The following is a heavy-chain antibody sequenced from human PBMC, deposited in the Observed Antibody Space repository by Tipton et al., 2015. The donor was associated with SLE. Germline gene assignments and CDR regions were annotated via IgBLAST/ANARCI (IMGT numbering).Heavy chain of an antibody. D-gene: IGHD3-10*01. V-gene: IGHV3-30*03. J-gene: IGHJ4*02. CDR3: ARGGDDARGGDESH. CDR1: GFTFSSFG. CDR2: ISYDGNNK. Sequence: SLRLSCAASGFTFSSFGIHWVRQAPGKGLDWVAYISYDGNNKYYAASVRGRFTISRDNSKNTLYLQMNSLTADDTSVYYCARGGDDARGGDESHWGQGTLVTVSS.